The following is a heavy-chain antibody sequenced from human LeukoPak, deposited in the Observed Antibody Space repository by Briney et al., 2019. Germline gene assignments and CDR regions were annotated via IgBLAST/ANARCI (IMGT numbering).Heavy chain of an antibody. CDR2: IYYSGST. D-gene: IGHD3-22*01. CDR3: ARHADGRYYYDK. V-gene: IGHV4-59*08. J-gene: IGHJ4*03. CDR1: GGSISSYY. Sequence: SETLSLTCTVSGGSISSYYWSWIRQPPGKGLEWIGYIYYSGSTNYNPSLKSRVTISVDTSKNQFSLKLSSVTAADTAVYYCARHADGRYYYDKWGQGTMVTVSS.